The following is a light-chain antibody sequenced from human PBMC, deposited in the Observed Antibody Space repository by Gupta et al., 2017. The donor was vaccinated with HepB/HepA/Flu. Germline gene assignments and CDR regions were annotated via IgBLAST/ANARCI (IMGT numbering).Light chain of an antibody. J-gene: IGKJ3*01. CDR3: RQALQRPNT. Sequence: DSVRTQSRLSLTVTPGEPASISCRSSQSLLDNNGYNYLDWYLQKPGQSPQVLIFLGSNRASGVPDRFSGSGSGTDFTLNISGVEAEDVGIYYCRQALQRPNTFGHGTTVDIK. V-gene: IGKV2-28*01. CDR1: QSLLDNNGYNY. CDR2: LGS.